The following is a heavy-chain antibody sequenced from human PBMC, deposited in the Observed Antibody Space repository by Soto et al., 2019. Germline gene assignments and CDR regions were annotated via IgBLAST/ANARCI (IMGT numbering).Heavy chain of an antibody. Sequence: SETLSLTCAVYGGSFSCYYLSWIRQPPGKGLEWIGEINHSGSTNYNPSLKSRVTISVDTSKNQFSLKLSSVTAADTAVYYCARGRDLGYCSSTSCYAVYDYWGQGTLVTVSS. D-gene: IGHD2-2*01. V-gene: IGHV4-34*01. CDR3: ARGRDLGYCSSTSCYAVYDY. CDR2: INHSGST. J-gene: IGHJ4*02. CDR1: GGSFSCYY.